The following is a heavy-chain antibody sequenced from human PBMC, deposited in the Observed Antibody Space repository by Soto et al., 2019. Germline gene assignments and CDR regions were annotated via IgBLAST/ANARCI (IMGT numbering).Heavy chain of an antibody. V-gene: IGHV2-5*02. D-gene: IGHD2-15*01. CDR1: GFSLSTSGVG. CDR2: IFWDDDK. J-gene: IGHJ4*02. CDR3: AHRRNLPLSVAYFYY. Sequence: SGPTLVNPTQTLTLTCTFSGFSLSTSGVGVGWIRQPPGKTLEWLALIFWDDDKRYSPSLRTRLTITKDTSKNQVALTITNKDPVDTATYFCAHRRNLPLSVAYFYYWGQGILVTVSS.